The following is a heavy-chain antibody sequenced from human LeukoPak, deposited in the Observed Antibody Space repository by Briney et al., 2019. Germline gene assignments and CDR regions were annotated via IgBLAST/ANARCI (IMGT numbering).Heavy chain of an antibody. J-gene: IGHJ4*02. D-gene: IGHD3-10*01. Sequence: GGSLRLSCAASGFTFSSYSMNWVRQAPGGGLEWGSSISSSSSYIYYADSVKGRFTISRDNAKNSLYLQMNSLRAEDTAVYYCAKSNTGYYYGSGSYYPFDYWGQGTLVTVSS. CDR1: GFTFSSYS. CDR3: AKSNTGYYYGSGSYYPFDY. V-gene: IGHV3-21*04. CDR2: ISSSSSYI.